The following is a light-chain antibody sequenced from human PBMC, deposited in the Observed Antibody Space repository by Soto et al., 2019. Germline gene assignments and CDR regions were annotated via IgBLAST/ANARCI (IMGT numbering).Light chain of an antibody. J-gene: IGKJ1*01. Sequence: AIRMTQSPSSFSASTGDRVTITCRASQGISSYLAWYQQKPGKAPKLLIYAASTLQSGVPSRFSGSGSGTEFTLTISSLQSEDFAVYYCQQYNNWPTFGQGTKVDIK. CDR1: QGISSY. CDR3: QQYNNWPT. V-gene: IGKV1-8*01. CDR2: AAS.